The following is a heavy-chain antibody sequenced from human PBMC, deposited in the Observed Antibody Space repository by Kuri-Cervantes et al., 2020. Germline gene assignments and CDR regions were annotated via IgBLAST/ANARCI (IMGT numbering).Heavy chain of an antibody. CDR3: ARDKTYSSGRRSHFDY. CDR1: GYSISSGYY. Sequence: SETLSLTCTVSGYSISSGYYWSWIRQPPGKGLEWIGYIYYSGSTNYNPSLKSRVTISVDTSKNQFSLKLSSVTAADTAVYYCARDKTYSSGRRSHFDYWSQGTLVTVSS. J-gene: IGHJ4*02. D-gene: IGHD6-19*01. V-gene: IGHV4-61*01. CDR2: IYYSGST.